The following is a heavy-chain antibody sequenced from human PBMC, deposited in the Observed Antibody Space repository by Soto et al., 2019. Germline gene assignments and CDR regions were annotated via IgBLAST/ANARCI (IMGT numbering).Heavy chain of an antibody. Sequence: GGSLRLSCADAGLSSSSYWMHWVRQAPGKGPVWVSRINSDGSITSYADSVKGRFTISRDNAKNTVYLQMNSLRAEDTAVYYCARTDYDGKPYWGQGTLVTVSS. V-gene: IGHV3-74*01. CDR1: GLSSSSYW. CDR3: ARTDYDGKPY. J-gene: IGHJ4*02. D-gene: IGHD4-17*01. CDR2: INSDGSIT.